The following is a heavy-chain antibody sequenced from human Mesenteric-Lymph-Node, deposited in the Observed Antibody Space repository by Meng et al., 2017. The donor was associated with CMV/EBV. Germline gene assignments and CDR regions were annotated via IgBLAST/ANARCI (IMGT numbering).Heavy chain of an antibody. CDR2: IDGSGEGT. CDR1: RFTFGSYA. J-gene: IGHJ4*02. CDR3: AKGGSIAVSGPFDY. D-gene: IGHD6-19*01. V-gene: IGHV3-23*01. Sequence: YRFTFGSYAMNWVRQAPEKGLEWVSTIDGSGEGTYYTDSVKGRLTISRDNSKNTLYLHMNSLTVDDTAQYYCAKGGSIAVSGPFDYWGRGTLVTVSS.